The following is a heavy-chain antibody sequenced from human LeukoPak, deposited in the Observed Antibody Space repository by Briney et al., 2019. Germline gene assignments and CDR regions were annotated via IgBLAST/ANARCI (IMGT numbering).Heavy chain of an antibody. CDR2: MNPNSGNT. CDR1: GYTFTDYY. D-gene: IGHD3-22*01. J-gene: IGHJ4*02. V-gene: IGHV1-8*02. Sequence: ASVKVSCKASGYTFTDYYMHWVRQATGQGLEWMGWMNPNSGNTGYAQKFQGRVTMTRNTSISTAYMELSSLRSEDTAVYYCARDTEEYYDSSGLLDYWGQGTLVTVSS. CDR3: ARDTEEYYDSSGLLDY.